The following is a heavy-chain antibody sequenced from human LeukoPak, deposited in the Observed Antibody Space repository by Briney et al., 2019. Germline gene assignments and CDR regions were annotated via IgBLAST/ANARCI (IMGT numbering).Heavy chain of an antibody. CDR2: INPNSGGT. CDR1: GGTFSSYA. D-gene: IGHD1-26*01. CDR3: ARLRGTGHGFDI. J-gene: IGHJ3*02. V-gene: IGHV1-2*02. Sequence: ASVKVSCKASGGTFSSYAIGWVRQAPGQGLEWMGWINPNSGGTNYAQKFQGRVTMTRDTSISTAYMELSRLRSDDTAVYYCARLRGTGHGFDIWGQGTMVTVSS.